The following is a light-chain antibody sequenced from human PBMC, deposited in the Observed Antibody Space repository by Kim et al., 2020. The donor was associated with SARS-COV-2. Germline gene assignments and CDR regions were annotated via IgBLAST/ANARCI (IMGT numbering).Light chain of an antibody. V-gene: IGKV1-9*01. CDR3: HQLSSHPFT. CDR2: SAS. Sequence: AVVGDRVAITCRANKDIGKYLAWYQHRPGKAPKLLIHSASTLHSGIPSRFRGSGSGTEFTLTLSSLQPEDFATYYCHQLSSHPFTFGGGTKVDIK. J-gene: IGKJ4*01. CDR1: KDIGKY.